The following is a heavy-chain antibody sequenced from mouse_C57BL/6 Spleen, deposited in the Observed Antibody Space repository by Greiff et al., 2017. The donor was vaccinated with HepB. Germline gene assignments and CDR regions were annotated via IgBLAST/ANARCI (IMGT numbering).Heavy chain of an antibody. CDR2: ISSGGSYT. CDR1: GFTFSSYG. V-gene: IGHV5-6*01. J-gene: IGHJ2*01. Sequence: EVQGVESGGDLVKPGGSLKLSCAASGFTFSSYGMSWVRQTPDKRLEWVATISSGGSYTYYPDSVKGRFTISRDNAKNTLYLQMSSLKSEDTAMYYCARFPYGNGRFDYWGQGTTLTVSS. CDR3: ARFPYGNGRFDY. D-gene: IGHD2-1*01.